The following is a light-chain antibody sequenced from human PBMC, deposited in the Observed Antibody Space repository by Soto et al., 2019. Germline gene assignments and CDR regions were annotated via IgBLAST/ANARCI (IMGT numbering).Light chain of an antibody. V-gene: IGKV1-6*01. CDR2: AAS. CDR3: LQDYNSPWT. CDR1: QGIRNA. J-gene: IGKJ1*01. Sequence: AIQMTQSPSSLSASVGDRVTITCRASQGIRNALGWYQQKPGKAPKLLIYAASSLQSGVPSRFSGSGSGTDFTLTISSLQPEDFATYYCLQDYNSPWTFGQGTKVEIK.